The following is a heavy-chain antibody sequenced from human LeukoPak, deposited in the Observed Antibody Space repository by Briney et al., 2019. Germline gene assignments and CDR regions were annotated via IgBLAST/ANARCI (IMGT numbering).Heavy chain of an antibody. CDR2: IGAGGTFT. J-gene: IGHJ4*02. D-gene: IGHD3-22*01. V-gene: IGHV3-23*01. CDR3: AKEAFDSSGSSDY. Sequence: GGSLRLSCTASGFTFSSYAMNWVRQAPGKGLERVSGIGAGGTFTYYADSVKGRFTISRDNSRNTLYLQMNSLRADDTAVYYCAKEAFDSSGSSDYWGQGTLVTVSS. CDR1: GFTFSSYA.